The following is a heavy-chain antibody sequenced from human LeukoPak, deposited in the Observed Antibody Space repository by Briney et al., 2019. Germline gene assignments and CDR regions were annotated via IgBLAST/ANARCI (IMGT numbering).Heavy chain of an antibody. CDR2: IKQDGSEK. CDR3: ARVSGKWLLLRHFDY. D-gene: IGHD3-22*01. J-gene: IGHJ4*02. Sequence: GGSLRLSCAASGFTFSSYWMSWVRQAPGKGLEWVANIKQDGSEKYYVDSVKGRFTISRDNSKNTLYLQMNSLRAEDTAVYYCARVSGKWLLLRHFDYWGQGTLVTVSS. CDR1: GFTFSSYW. V-gene: IGHV3-7*01.